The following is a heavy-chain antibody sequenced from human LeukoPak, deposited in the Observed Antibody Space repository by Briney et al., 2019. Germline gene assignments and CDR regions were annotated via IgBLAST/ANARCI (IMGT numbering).Heavy chain of an antibody. V-gene: IGHV3-30*18. CDR2: ISYDGINK. CDR3: AKDPGWFGEGPFDY. CDR1: GFTFSSYA. Sequence: GRSLRLSCAASGFTFSSYAMHWVRQAPGKGLEWVAVISYDGINKYYADSVKGRFTISRDNSKNTLYLQMNSLRAEDTAVYYCAKDPGWFGEGPFDYWGQGTLVTVSS. J-gene: IGHJ4*02. D-gene: IGHD3-10*01.